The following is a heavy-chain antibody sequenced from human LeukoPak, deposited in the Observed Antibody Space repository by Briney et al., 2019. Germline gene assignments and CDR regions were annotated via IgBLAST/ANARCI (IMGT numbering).Heavy chain of an antibody. CDR1: GYTFTSYD. J-gene: IGHJ4*02. D-gene: IGHD1-1*01. CDR3: ARASRVWNDDFDY. CDR2: MNPNSGNT. V-gene: IGHV1-8*01. Sequence: ASVKVSCKASGYTFTSYDINWVRQATGQGLEWMGWMNPNSGNTGYAQKFQGRVTMTRNTSISTAYMELSSLRSEDTAVYYCARASRVWNDDFDYWGQGTPVTVSS.